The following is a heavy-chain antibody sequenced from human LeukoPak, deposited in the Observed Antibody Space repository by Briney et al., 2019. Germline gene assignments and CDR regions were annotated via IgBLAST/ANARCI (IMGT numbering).Heavy chain of an antibody. D-gene: IGHD3-16*01. CDR3: AREGGAVAFDI. V-gene: IGHV3-30*04. CDR1: GFTFSSYA. J-gene: IGHJ3*02. CDR2: ISYDGSNK. Sequence: GGSLRLSCAASGFTFSSYAMHWVRQAPGKGLEWVAVISYDGSNKYYADSAKGRFTISRDNSKNTLYLQMNSLRAEDTAVYYCAREGGAVAFDIWGQGTMVTVSS.